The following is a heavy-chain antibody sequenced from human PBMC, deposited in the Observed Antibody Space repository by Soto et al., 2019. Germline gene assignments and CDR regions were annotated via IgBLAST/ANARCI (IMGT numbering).Heavy chain of an antibody. D-gene: IGHD3-10*01. CDR3: ARSSYGSGSWWFDP. J-gene: IGHJ5*02. V-gene: IGHV4-59*01. CDR2: IYYSGST. CDR1: GGSISSYY. Sequence: SETLFLTCTVSGGSISSYYWSWIRQPPGKGLEWIGYIYYSGSTNYNPSLKSRVTISVDTSKNQFSLKLSSVTAADTAVYYCARSSYGSGSWWFDPWGQGTLVTVSS.